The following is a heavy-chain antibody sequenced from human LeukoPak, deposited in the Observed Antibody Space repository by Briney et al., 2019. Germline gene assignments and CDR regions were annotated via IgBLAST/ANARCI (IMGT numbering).Heavy chain of an antibody. CDR1: GYTFTTYG. D-gene: IGHD3-10*01. CDR3: ARGHWEGSGSYYHDQDS. CDR2: ISAYNGNT. Sequence: GASVKVSCKASGYTFTTYGITWVRQAPGQGLEWMGWISAYNGNTNYAQKLQGRVTMTTDTSTSTAYMELRSLRSDDTAVYYCARGHWEGSGSYYHDQDSWGQGTMVTVSS. J-gene: IGHJ4*02. V-gene: IGHV1-18*01.